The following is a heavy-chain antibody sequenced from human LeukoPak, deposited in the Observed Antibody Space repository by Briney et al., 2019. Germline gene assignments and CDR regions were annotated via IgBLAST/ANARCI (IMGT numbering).Heavy chain of an antibody. CDR2: INPNSGGT. Sequence: GASVKVSCKASGYTFTGYYMHWVRQAPGQGLEWMGWINPNSGGTNYAQKFQGRVTMTRDTSISTAYMELSRLRSDDTAVYYCARDMGIVVVVAASAHENWFDPWGQGTLVTVSS. CDR1: GYTFTGYY. V-gene: IGHV1-2*02. J-gene: IGHJ5*02. D-gene: IGHD2-15*01. CDR3: ARDMGIVVVVAASAHENWFDP.